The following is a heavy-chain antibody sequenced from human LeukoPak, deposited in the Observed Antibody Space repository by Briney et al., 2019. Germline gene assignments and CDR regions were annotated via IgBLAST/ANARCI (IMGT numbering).Heavy chain of an antibody. CDR3: AKGTSSGWYYFDH. Sequence: SETLSLTCTVSGDSISSSNCYWGWIRQPPGKGLEWIGSIYFSGGTYYNASLKSRVTISVDTSKNQFSLKLDSVTAADTAVYYCAKGTSSGWYYFDHWGQGTLVTVSS. J-gene: IGHJ4*02. D-gene: IGHD6-19*01. V-gene: IGHV4-39*01. CDR1: GDSISSSNCY. CDR2: IYFSGGT.